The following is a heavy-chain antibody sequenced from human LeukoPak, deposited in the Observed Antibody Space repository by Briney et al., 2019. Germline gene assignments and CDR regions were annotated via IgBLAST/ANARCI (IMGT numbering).Heavy chain of an antibody. V-gene: IGHV3-30-3*01. CDR2: ISYDGSNK. Sequence: PGGSLRLSCAASGFTFSSYAMHWVRQAPGKGLEWVAVISYDGSNKYYADSVKGRFTISRDNSKNTLYLQMNSLRAEDTAVYYCARDPYDSSGYLDYWGQGTLVTDSS. CDR3: ARDPYDSSGYLDY. D-gene: IGHD3-22*01. J-gene: IGHJ4*02. CDR1: GFTFSSYA.